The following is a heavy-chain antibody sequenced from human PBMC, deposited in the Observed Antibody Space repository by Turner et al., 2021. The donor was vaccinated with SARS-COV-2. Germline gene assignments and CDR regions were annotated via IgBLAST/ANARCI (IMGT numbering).Heavy chain of an antibody. CDR3: ARHFTGGWAVNL. D-gene: IGHD7-27*01. CDR1: GSSFTSYW. CDR2: IDPSDYYT. Sequence: EVQLVQSGAEVKKPGESLRSSCKGSGSSFTSYWISWVRQMPGKGLEWMGRIDPSDYYTNYSPSFQGHVTISANKSISTAYLQWSRLKASDTAMYYGARHFTGGWAVNLWGQGTLVTVSS. J-gene: IGHJ5*02. V-gene: IGHV5-10-1*01.